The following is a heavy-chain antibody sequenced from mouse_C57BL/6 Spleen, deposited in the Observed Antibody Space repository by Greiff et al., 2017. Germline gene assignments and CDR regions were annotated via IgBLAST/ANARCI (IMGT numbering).Heavy chain of an antibody. CDR2: INPSTGGT. V-gene: IGHV1-42*01. CDR1: GYSFTGYY. J-gene: IGHJ4*01. Sequence: EVKLQESGPELVKPGASVKISCKASGYSFTGYYMNWVKQSPEKSLEWIGEINPSTGGTTYNQKFKAKATLTGDKSSSTAYMQLKSLTSEDSAVYYCARWEYYAMDDWGQGTSVTVSS. D-gene: IGHD4-1*01. CDR3: ARWEYYAMDD.